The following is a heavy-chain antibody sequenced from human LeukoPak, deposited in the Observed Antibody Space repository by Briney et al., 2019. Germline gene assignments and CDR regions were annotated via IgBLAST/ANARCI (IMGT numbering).Heavy chain of an antibody. CDR2: ISSNGGST. CDR3: ARMTLYGSGTVD. Sequence: GGSLRLSCAASGFTFSSYAMHWVRQAPGKGLEYVSGISSNGGSTYYAGSVKGRFTISRDNSKNTVNLQMGSLRIEDTAVYHCARMTLYGSGTVDWGQGILVTVSS. J-gene: IGHJ4*02. CDR1: GFTFSSYA. D-gene: IGHD3-10*01. V-gene: IGHV3-64*02.